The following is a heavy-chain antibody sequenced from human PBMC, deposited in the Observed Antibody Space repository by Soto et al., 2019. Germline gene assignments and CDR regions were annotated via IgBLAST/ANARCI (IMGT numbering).Heavy chain of an antibody. D-gene: IGHD1-26*01. CDR2: IYYTGSS. J-gene: IGHJ3*02. Sequence: PSETLSLTCTVSGGSVSNGSYYWSWIRQPPGKGLEWIGNIYYTGSSKYNPALKSRVTISVDTSKNQISLRLNSVTAADTAVYYCARSGSYVRDALDIWGQGTMVTVS. V-gene: IGHV4-61*01. CDR1: GGSVSNGSYY. CDR3: ARSGSYVRDALDI.